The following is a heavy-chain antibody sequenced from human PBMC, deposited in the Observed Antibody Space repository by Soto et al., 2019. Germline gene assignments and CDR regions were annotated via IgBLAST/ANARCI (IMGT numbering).Heavy chain of an antibody. J-gene: IGHJ5*02. CDR1: GFTVSSNY. CDR3: ARDNYDFWSGYMT. V-gene: IGHV3-53*01. D-gene: IGHD3-3*01. Sequence: GGSLRLSCAASGFTVSSNYMSWVRQAPGKGLEWVSVIYSGGSTYYADSVKGRFTISRDNSKNTLYLQMNSLRAEDTAVYYCARDNYDFWSGYMTWGQGTLVTVSS. CDR2: IYSGGST.